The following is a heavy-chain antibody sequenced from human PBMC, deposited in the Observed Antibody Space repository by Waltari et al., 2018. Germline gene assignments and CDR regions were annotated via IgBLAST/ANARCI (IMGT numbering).Heavy chain of an antibody. CDR3: ARIRGDCTGGVCFPHWFDP. J-gene: IGHJ5*02. CDR2: IFSNDEK. Sequence: QVTLKESGPVLVKPTETLTLTCTVSGFSLSNPRMGVSWIRQPPGKALEWLAHIFSNDEKSYSTSLKSRLTISKDTAKSQVVLTMTNMDPVDTATYYCARIRGDCTGGVCFPHWFDPWGQGTLVTVSS. V-gene: IGHV2-26*01. D-gene: IGHD2-8*02. CDR1: GFSLSNPRMG.